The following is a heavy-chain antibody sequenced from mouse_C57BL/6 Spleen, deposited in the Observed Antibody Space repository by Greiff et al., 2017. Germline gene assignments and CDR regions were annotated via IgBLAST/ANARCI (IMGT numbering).Heavy chain of an antibody. D-gene: IGHD3-3*01. V-gene: IGHV5-17*01. CDR1: GFTFSDYG. CDR2: ISSGSSTI. CDR3: AREGPFYAMDY. J-gene: IGHJ4*01. Sequence: EVPLVESGGGLVKPGGSLKLSCAASGFTFSDYGMHWVRQAPEKGLEWVAYISSGSSTIYYADTVKGRFTISRDNAKNTLFLQMTSLRSEDTAMYYCAREGPFYAMDYWGQGTSVTVSS.